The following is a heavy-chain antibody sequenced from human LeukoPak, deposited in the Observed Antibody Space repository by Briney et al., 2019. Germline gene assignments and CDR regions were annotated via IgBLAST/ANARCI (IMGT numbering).Heavy chain of an antibody. J-gene: IGHJ4*01. Sequence: PSQTLSLTCTVSGGSISSGDYYWSWIRQPPGKGLEWIGYIYYSGSTYYNPSLKSRVTISVDTSKNQFSLKLSSVTAADTAVYYCARTKRLGELSSSYYFDYWGRGTLVTVSS. CDR1: GGSISSGDYY. D-gene: IGHD3-16*02. CDR2: IYYSGST. CDR3: ARTKRLGELSSSYYFDY. V-gene: IGHV4-30-4*01.